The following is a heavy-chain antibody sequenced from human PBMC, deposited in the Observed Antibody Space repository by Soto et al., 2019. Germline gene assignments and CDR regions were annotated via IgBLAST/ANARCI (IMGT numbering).Heavy chain of an antibody. CDR1: GFTFSRNT. CDR2: ITSSGSYV. D-gene: IGHD3-3*02. Sequence: VGSLRLSCVTSGFTFSRNTMNWVRQAPGKGLEWVASITSSGSYVYYADSVKGRFSASRDNAKNSLSLQMDSLRPDDTAIYFCIKDEGIEAMDVWGQGTTVTVTS. CDR3: IKDEGIEAMDV. J-gene: IGHJ6*02. V-gene: IGHV3-21*01.